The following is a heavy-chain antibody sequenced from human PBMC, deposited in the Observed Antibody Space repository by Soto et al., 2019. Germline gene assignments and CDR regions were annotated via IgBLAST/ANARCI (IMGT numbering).Heavy chain of an antibody. J-gene: IGHJ4*02. V-gene: IGHV1-69*12. CDR3: ARRDYGGNSGFG. Sequence: QVQLVQSGAEVKKPGSSVKVSCKASGGTFSSYAISWVRQAPGQGLEWMGGIIPSFGTANYAQKFQGRVXIXAXXSTSTAYMELSSLRSEDTAVYYCARRDYGGNSGFGWGQGTLVTVSS. CDR1: GGTFSSYA. CDR2: IIPSFGTA. D-gene: IGHD4-17*01.